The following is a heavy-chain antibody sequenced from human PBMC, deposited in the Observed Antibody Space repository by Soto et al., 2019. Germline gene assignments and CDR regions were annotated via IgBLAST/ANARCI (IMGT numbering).Heavy chain of an antibody. D-gene: IGHD3-3*01. CDR1: GYTFTSYG. Sequence: VASVKVSCKASGYTFTSYGISWVRQAPGQGLEWMGWISAYNGNTNYAQKLQGRVTMTTDTSTSTAYMELRSLRSDDTAVYYGARVTFDTIFGVVIIGWFDPWGQGTLVTVSS. CDR3: ARVTFDTIFGVVIIGWFDP. CDR2: ISAYNGNT. V-gene: IGHV1-18*01. J-gene: IGHJ5*02.